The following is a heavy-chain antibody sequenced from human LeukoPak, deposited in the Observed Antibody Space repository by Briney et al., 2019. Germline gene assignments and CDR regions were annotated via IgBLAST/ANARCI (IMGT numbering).Heavy chain of an antibody. J-gene: IGHJ4*02. CDR1: GFTFSSYA. D-gene: IGHD4-23*01. CDR3: ARDRYGGNSAPSY. Sequence: GGSLRLSCAASGFTFSSYAMSWVRQAPGKGLEWVSAISGSGGSTYYADSVKGRFTISRDNSKNTLYLQVNSLRAEDTAVYYCARDRYGGNSAPSYWGQGTLVTVSS. CDR2: ISGSGGST. V-gene: IGHV3-23*01.